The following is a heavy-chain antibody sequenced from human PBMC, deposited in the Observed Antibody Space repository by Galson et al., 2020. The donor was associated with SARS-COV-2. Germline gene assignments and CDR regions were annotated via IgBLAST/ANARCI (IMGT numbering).Heavy chain of an antibody. V-gene: IGHV4-59*01. CDR1: GGSISRSY. J-gene: IGHJ4*02. CDR2: IYYSGNSGTT. D-gene: IGHD2-8*02. Sequence: TLSLTCTVSGGSISRSYWSWIRQPPGKGLEWIGYIYYSGNSGTTNYTPSLKSRVTISVDASKNQFSLQLTSVAAADTAVYYCARHTDGTWGATRKMFDYWGQGILVTVSS. CDR3: ARHTDGTWGATRKMFDY.